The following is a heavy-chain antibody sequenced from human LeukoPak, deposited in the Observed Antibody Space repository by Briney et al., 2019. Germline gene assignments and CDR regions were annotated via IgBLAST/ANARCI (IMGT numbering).Heavy chain of an antibody. CDR1: GFTFSSYE. J-gene: IGHJ4*02. Sequence: GGSLRLSCAASGFTFSSYEMNWVRQAPGKGLEWVSYISSSGSTIYYADSVKGRFTISRDNAKNSLYLQMNSLRAEDTAVYYCAKDMGYYYGSGSYPPENDYWGQGTLVTVSS. V-gene: IGHV3-48*03. CDR3: AKDMGYYYGSGSYPPENDY. D-gene: IGHD3-10*01. CDR2: ISSSGSTI.